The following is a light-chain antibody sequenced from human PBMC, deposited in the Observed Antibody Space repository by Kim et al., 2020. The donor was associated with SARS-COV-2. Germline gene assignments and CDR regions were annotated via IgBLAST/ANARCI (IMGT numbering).Light chain of an antibody. Sequence: GQKVTISCSGSSSNTGNNDLSWYQQVTGTAPKLLIYDNNQRTSEIPDRFSGSKSGTSATLGITGLQTGDEADYYCGTWDTSLSAGVFGGGTQLTVL. CDR2: DNN. CDR1: SSNTGNND. J-gene: IGLJ3*02. V-gene: IGLV1-51*01. CDR3: GTWDTSLSAGV.